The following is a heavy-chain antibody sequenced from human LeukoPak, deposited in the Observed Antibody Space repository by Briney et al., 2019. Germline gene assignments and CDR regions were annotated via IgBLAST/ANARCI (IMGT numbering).Heavy chain of an antibody. V-gene: IGHV4-59*12. J-gene: IGHJ6*03. D-gene: IGHD3-9*01. CDR2: IYHGGST. CDR3: AREESDWSSLGYYYHYMDV. Sequence: SETLSLTCTVSGGSISNYYWSWIRQPPGKGLEWIGYIYHGGSTNYNPSLKSRVTISVDASNNQFSLKLGSVTAADTAMYYCAREESDWSSLGYYYHYMDVWGKGTTVTVSS. CDR1: GGSISNYY.